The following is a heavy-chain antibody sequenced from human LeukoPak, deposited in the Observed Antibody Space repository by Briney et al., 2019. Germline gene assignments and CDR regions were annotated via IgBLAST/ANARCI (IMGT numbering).Heavy chain of an antibody. J-gene: IGHJ4*02. CDR1: GFTFDDYA. D-gene: IGHD2-21*02. CDR2: ISWNSDNV. V-gene: IGHV3-9*01. Sequence: GGSLRLSCAASGFTFDDYAMHWVRQAPGKGLEWVSGISWNSDNVGYADSVKGRFTISRDNAKNSLYLQMNSLRAEDTALYYCAKDSGDDVEYWGQGTLVTVSS. CDR3: AKDSGDDVEY.